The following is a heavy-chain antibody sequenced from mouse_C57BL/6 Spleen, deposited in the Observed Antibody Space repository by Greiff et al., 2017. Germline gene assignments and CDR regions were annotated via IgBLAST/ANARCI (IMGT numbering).Heavy chain of an antibody. J-gene: IGHJ3*01. D-gene: IGHD1-1*01. V-gene: IGHV1-85*01. Sequence: QVQLQQSGPELVKPGASVKLSCKASGYTFTRYDINWVKQRPGKGLEWIGWIYPRDGSTKYNEKFMGKATLTVDTSSSTAYMELHSLTSEDSAVYFCARRDYCSSYWFAYWGQGTLVTVSA. CDR1: GYTFTRYD. CDR3: ARRDYCSSYWFAY. CDR2: IYPRDGST.